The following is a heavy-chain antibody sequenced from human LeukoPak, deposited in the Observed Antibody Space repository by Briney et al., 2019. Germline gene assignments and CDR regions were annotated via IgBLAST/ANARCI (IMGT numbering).Heavy chain of an antibody. CDR1: GFTFSRYE. CDR2: ISSSGSTM. Sequence: AGGSLRLSCAASGFTFSRYEMNWVRQAPGKGLEWVSYISSSGSTMYYADSVKGRFTISRDNAKNSLSLQMNSLRAEDTAVYYCARSPAGANYYLDVWGKGTTVTISS. CDR3: ARSPAGANYYLDV. V-gene: IGHV3-48*03. D-gene: IGHD1-14*01. J-gene: IGHJ6*03.